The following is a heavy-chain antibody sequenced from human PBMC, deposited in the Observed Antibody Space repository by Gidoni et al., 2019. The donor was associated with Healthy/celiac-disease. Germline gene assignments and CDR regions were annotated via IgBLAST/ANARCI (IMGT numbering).Heavy chain of an antibody. CDR3: ARVDRCGSYVGATADFDY. V-gene: IGHV1-18*01. J-gene: IGHJ4*02. CDR2: ISAYNGNT. CDR1: GYTFTSYG. D-gene: IGHD1-26*01. Sequence: QVQLVQSGAEVKKPGASVNVSCKASGYTFTSYGISWVRQAPGQGLEWMGWISAYNGNTNYAQKLQGRVTMTTDTATSTAYMELRSLRSDDTAVYYCARVDRCGSYVGATADFDYWGQGTLVTVSS.